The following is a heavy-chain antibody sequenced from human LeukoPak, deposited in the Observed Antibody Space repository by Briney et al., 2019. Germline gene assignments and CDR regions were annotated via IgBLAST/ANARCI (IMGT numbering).Heavy chain of an antibody. CDR2: IYYSGST. J-gene: IGHJ4*02. D-gene: IGHD6-19*01. Sequence: SETLSLTCTVSGGSISSYYWSWIRQPPGKGLEWIGYIYYSGSTNYNPSLKSRVTISVDTSKNQFSLKLSSVTAADTAVYYCARLGRGQWLGEFDYWGQGTLVTVSS. CDR1: GGSISSYY. V-gene: IGHV4-59*08. CDR3: ARLGRGQWLGEFDY.